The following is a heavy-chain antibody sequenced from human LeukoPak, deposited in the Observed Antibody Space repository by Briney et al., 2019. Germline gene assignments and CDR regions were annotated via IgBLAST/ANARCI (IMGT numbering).Heavy chain of an antibody. Sequence: GGSLRLSCAASGFTFSSYWMHWVRQAPGKGLGWVSRINSDGSSTSYADSVKGRFTISRDNAKTTLYLQMNSLRAEDTAVYYCARDTITLVRGVKYYYYYMDVWGKGTTVTVSS. D-gene: IGHD3-10*01. CDR3: ARDTITLVRGVKYYYYYMDV. V-gene: IGHV3-74*01. CDR1: GFTFSSYW. CDR2: INSDGSST. J-gene: IGHJ6*03.